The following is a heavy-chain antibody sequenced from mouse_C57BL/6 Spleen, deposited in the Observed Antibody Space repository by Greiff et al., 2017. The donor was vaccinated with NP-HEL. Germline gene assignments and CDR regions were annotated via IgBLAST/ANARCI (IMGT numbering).Heavy chain of an antibody. CDR3: ARGGIYDGYYVFDY. V-gene: IGHV1-20*01. CDR2: INPYNGDT. D-gene: IGHD2-3*01. CDR1: GYSFTGYF. Sequence: VHVKQSGPELVKPGDSVKISCKASGYSFTGYFMNWVMQSHGKSLEWIGRINPYNGDTFYNQKFKGKATLTVDKSSSTAHMELRSLTSEDSAVYYCARGGIYDGYYVFDYWGQGTTLTVSS. J-gene: IGHJ2*01.